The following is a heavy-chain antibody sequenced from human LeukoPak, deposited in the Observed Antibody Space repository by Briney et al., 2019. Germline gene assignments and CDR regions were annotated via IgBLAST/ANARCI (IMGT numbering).Heavy chain of an antibody. J-gene: IGHJ4*02. V-gene: IGHV3-23*01. CDR1: GFTISNYA. CDR2: ITGSGGNT. Sequence: GGSLRLSCAASGFTISNYAMSWVRQAPGKGLEWVSAITGSGGNTYYADSVKGRFTISRDNSKNTVFLQMNSLRAEDTAVYYCAKWGDYDVLTGYYVSDYWGQGTLVTVSS. CDR3: AKWGDYDVLTGYYVSDY. D-gene: IGHD3-9*01.